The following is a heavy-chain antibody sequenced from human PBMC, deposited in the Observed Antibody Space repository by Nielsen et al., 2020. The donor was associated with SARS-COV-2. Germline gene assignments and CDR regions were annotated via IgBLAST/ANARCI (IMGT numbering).Heavy chain of an antibody. D-gene: IGHD5-18*01. CDR3: ALGYSYGTGDAFDI. CDR2: IDPSDSYT. V-gene: IGHV5-10-1*01. J-gene: IGHJ3*02. Sequence: GGSLRLSCKGSGCSFTSYWISWVRQMPGKGLEWMGRIDPSDSYTNYSPSFQGHVTISADKSISTAYLQWSSLKASDTAMYYCALGYSYGTGDAFDIWGQGTMVTVSS. CDR1: GCSFTSYW.